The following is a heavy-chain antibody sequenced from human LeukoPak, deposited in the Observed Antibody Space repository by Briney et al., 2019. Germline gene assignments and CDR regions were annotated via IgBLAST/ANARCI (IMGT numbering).Heavy chain of an antibody. CDR1: GFTFSSYG. V-gene: IGHV3-30*18. J-gene: IGHJ4*02. Sequence: PGGSQRLSCAASGFTFSSYGMHWVRQAPGKGLEWVAVISYDGSNKYYADSVKGRFTISRDNSKNTLYLQMNSLRAEDTAVYYCAKSGYHGSSGYNWGQGTLVTVSS. CDR2: ISYDGSNK. CDR3: AKSGYHGSSGYN. D-gene: IGHD3-22*01.